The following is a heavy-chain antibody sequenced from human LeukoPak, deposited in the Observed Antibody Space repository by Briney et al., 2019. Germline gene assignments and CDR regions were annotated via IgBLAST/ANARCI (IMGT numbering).Heavy chain of an antibody. CDR1: TFTFSIYG. CDR2: IQYDGTNK. J-gene: IGHJ4*02. D-gene: IGHD5-12*01. CDR3: ARDRTAYSYGTLFDY. V-gene: IGHV3-30*02. Sequence: PGGSLRLSRAASTFTFSIYGMHWVRQAPGKGLEWVAFIQYDGTNKYYADSVKGRFTISRDNSRNTLYLQMNSLRAEDTAVYYCARDRTAYSYGTLFDYWGQGTLVTVSS.